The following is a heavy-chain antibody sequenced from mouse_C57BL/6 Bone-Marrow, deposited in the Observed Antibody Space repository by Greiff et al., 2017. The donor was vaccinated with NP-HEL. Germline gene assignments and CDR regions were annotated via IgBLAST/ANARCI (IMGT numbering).Heavy chain of an antibody. V-gene: IGHV5-16*01. D-gene: IGHD1-1*01. J-gene: IGHJ1*03. CDR3: ARDRGYYYGSSYWYFDV. CDR2: INYDGSST. CDR1: GFTFSDYY. Sequence: VKLMESEGGLVQPGSSMKLSCTASGFTFSDYYMAWVRQVPEKGLEWVANINYDGSSTYYLDSLKSRFIISRDNAKNILYLQRSSLKSEDTATYYCARDRGYYYGSSYWYFDVWGTGTTVTVSS.